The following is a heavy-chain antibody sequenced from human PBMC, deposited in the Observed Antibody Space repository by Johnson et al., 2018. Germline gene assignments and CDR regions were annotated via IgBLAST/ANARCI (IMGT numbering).Heavy chain of an antibody. J-gene: IGHJ6*03. CDR2: IYYSGST. D-gene: IGHD4-11*01. V-gene: IGHV4-59*01. Sequence: QVQLQESGPGLVKPSETLSLTCTVSGGSISSYFWSWIRQPPGKGLEWIGYIYYSGSTNYNPSLKSRVTISVDTSKNQFSLKLSSVTAADTAVYSRARGSTVTMYYYYYMDVWGKGTTVTVSS. CDR3: ARGSTVTMYYYYYMDV. CDR1: GGSISSYF.